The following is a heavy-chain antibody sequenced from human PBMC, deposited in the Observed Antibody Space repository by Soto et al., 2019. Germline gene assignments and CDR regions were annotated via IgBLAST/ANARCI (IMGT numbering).Heavy chain of an antibody. CDR1: GGSISSGGYY. J-gene: IGHJ4*02. Sequence: PSETLSLTCTVSGGSISSGGYYWSWIRQHPGKGLEWIGYIYYSGSTYYNPSLKSRVTISVDTSKNQFSLKLSSVTAADTAVYYWGRDRVFGAARFLDYGGQEPLVTVP. CDR3: GRDRVFGAARFLDY. V-gene: IGHV4-31*03. D-gene: IGHD6-6*01. CDR2: IYYSGST.